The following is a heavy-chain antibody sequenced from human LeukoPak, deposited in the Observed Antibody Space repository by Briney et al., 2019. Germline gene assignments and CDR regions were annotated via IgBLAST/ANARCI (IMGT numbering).Heavy chain of an antibody. Sequence: PGGSLRLSCAASGFTFSSYAMHWVRQAPGKGLEWVAVISYDGSNKYYADSVKGRFTISRDNSKNTLYLQMNSLRAEDTAVYYCARGYSSSSSFDYWGQGTLVTVSS. CDR3: ARGYSSSSSFDY. V-gene: IGHV3-30-3*01. D-gene: IGHD6-13*01. CDR2: ISYDGSNK. CDR1: GFTFSSYA. J-gene: IGHJ4*02.